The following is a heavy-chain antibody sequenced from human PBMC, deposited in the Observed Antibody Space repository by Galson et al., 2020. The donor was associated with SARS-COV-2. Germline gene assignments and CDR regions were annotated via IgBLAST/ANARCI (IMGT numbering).Heavy chain of an antibody. D-gene: IGHD3-22*01. V-gene: IGHV3-33*01. CDR2: TWSGGSDI. Sequence: GESLKISCAASGFSFRTYGMHWVRQAPGKGLEWVAVTWSGGSDIYYADSVKGRFTMSRDDSTNTVYLEMNRLRADDTAIYYCARGSRLSSPTVHYYDTSVYFSEYFQDLGLGTLVTGSS. J-gene: IGHJ1*01. CDR1: GFSFRTYG. CDR3: ARGSRLSSPTVHYYDTSVYFSEYFQD.